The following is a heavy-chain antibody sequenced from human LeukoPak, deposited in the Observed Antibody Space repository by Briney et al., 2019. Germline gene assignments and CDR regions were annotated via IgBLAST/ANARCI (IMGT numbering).Heavy chain of an antibody. V-gene: IGHV3-20*04. D-gene: IGHD6-13*01. Sequence: RPGGSLRLSCAASGFTFDDYGMSWVRQAPGKGLEWVSGINWNGGSTGYADSVKGRFTISRDNSKNTLYLQMNSLRAEDTAVYYCAKTSSWLNDYWGQGTLVTVSS. CDR3: AKTSSWLNDY. CDR1: GFTFDDYG. J-gene: IGHJ4*02. CDR2: INWNGGST.